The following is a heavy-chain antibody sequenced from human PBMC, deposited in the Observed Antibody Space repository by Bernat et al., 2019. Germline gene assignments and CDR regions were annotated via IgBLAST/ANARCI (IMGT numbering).Heavy chain of an antibody. D-gene: IGHD2-2*01. Sequence: QVQLVESGGGVVQPGRSLRLSCAASGFTFSSYGMHWVRQAPGKGLEWVAVISYDGSNKYNADSVKGRFTISRDNYKNALYLQMNSMGAEDTAVYYCAKGSIHVRYYYGMDVWGQGTTVTVSS. J-gene: IGHJ6*02. CDR1: GFTFSSYG. V-gene: IGHV3-30*18. CDR2: ISYDGSNK. CDR3: AKGSIHVRYYYGMDV.